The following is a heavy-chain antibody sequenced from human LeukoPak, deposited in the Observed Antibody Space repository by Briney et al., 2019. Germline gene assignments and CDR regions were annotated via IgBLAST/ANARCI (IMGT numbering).Heavy chain of an antibody. CDR1: SGSISNSNYY. CDR2: IYHSGST. CDR3: AREGRVLLWFGELKPINSFDY. D-gene: IGHD3-10*01. J-gene: IGHJ4*02. V-gene: IGHV4-39*07. Sequence: SETLSLTCSVSSGSISNSNYYWGWIRQPPGKGLEWIGSIYHSGSTYYNPSLKSRVTISVGTSKNQFSLKLSSVTAADTAVYYCAREGRVLLWFGELKPINSFDYWGQGTLVTVSS.